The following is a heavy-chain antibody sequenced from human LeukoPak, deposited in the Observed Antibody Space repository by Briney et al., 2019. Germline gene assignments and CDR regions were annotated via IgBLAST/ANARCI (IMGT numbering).Heavy chain of an antibody. CDR3: ARENYDFWSGYPYNWFDP. J-gene: IGHJ5*02. Sequence: PSETLSPTCTVSGGSISSGDYYWSWIRQPPGKGLEWIGYIYYSGSTYYNPSLKSRVTISVDTSKNQFSLKLSSVTAADTAVYYCARENYDFWSGYPYNWFDPWGQGTLVTVSS. V-gene: IGHV4-30-4*08. D-gene: IGHD3-3*01. CDR2: IYYSGST. CDR1: GGSISSGDYY.